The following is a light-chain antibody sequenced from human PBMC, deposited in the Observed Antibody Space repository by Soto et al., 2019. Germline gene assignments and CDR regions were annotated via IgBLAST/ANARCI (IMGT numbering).Light chain of an antibody. CDR1: QSLLHSNGYNY. CDR2: LGS. Sequence: DIVMTQSPLSLPVTPGEPASISCRSSQSLLHSNGYNYLDWYLQKPGQSPQLLIYLGSNRASGVPDRFSGSGSGTDFTLKISRLEAEDVGVYYCMQALQTPWTFGQGTKVELK. J-gene: IGKJ1*01. CDR3: MQALQTPWT. V-gene: IGKV2-28*01.